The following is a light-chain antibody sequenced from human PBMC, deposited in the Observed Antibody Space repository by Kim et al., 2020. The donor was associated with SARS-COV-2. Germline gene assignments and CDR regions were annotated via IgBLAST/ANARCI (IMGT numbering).Light chain of an antibody. V-gene: IGLV2-14*03. CDR2: DVY. Sequence: QSALNQPASVSGSPGQSITISCSGTSSDIGGYNSVSWYQQHPGKAPKLLIYDVYKRPSGVSNRFSGSKSGNTASLTISGLQAEDEADYYCCSYTSSSTYVFGTGTKVTVL. J-gene: IGLJ1*01. CDR1: SSDIGGYNS. CDR3: CSYTSSSTYV.